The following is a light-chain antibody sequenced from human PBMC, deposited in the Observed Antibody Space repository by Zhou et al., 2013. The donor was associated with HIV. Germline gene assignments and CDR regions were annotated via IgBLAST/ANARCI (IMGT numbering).Light chain of an antibody. CDR2: EAS. V-gene: IGKV1-5*03. CDR1: QSIKIW. J-gene: IGKJ1*01. Sequence: DVQMTQSPSTLSASVGDRVTIVCRASQSIKIWLAWYQHKPGKAPKLLIYEASNLQSGVPSRFSGSGSGTEFTLTITSLQPDDFATYYCQQYNSYSPWTFGQGTKVEIK. CDR3: QQYNSYSPWT.